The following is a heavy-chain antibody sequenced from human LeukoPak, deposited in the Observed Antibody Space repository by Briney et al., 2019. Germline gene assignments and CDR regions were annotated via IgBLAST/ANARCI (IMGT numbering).Heavy chain of an antibody. J-gene: IGHJ4*02. CDR3: ARGYGSGSYYSSNFDY. D-gene: IGHD3-10*01. V-gene: IGHV4-34*01. Sequence: SETLSLTCAVYGGSFSGYYWSWIRQPPGKGLEWIGEINHSGSTNYNPSLKSRVTISVDTSKNQFSLKLCSVTAADTAVYYCARGYGSGSYYSSNFDYWGQGTLVTVSS. CDR2: INHSGST. CDR1: GGSFSGYY.